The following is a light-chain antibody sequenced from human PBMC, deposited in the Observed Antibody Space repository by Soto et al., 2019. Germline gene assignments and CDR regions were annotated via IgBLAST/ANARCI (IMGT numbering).Light chain of an antibody. CDR1: QSLLHSGGSNY. CDR3: LQTGKTLWT. Sequence: EIVMTQSPLSLPVTPGEPASISCRSSQSLLHSGGSNYLDWYLQKPGQSPQLLIYLGSIRASGVPDRFSGGGSGPDFTLVISRGEAEDVWVDYCLQTGKTLWTFGEGTRVVTK. V-gene: IGKV2-28*01. J-gene: IGKJ1*01. CDR2: LGS.